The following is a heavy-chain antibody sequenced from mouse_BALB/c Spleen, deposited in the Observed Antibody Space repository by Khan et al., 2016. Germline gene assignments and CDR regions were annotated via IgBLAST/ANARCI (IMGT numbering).Heavy chain of an antibody. V-gene: IGHV4-1*02. D-gene: IGHD1-1*01. J-gene: IGHJ3*01. CDR1: GFDFSRYW. Sequence: EVQLVESGGGLVHPEGSLKLSCAASGFDFSRYWMSWVRQAPGKGLEWIGEINPDSYTINYTPSLKDKFIISRDNAKNTLYLQMSKVRSEDTALYYCARAGYYGYLAYWGQGTLVTVSA. CDR2: INPDSYTI. CDR3: ARAGYYGYLAY.